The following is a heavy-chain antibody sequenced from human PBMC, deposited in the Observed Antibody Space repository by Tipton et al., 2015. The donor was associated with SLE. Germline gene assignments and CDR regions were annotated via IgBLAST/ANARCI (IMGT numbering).Heavy chain of an antibody. CDR2: IYYSGST. V-gene: IGHV4-39*01. CDR1: GGSISSSSYY. D-gene: IGHD2-15*01. Sequence: TLSLTCTVSGGSISSSSYYWGWIRQPPGKGLEWIGSIYYSGSTYYNPSLKSRVTISVDTSKNQFSLKLSSVTAADTAVYYCARLPPADGTPWYFDLWGRGTLVTVSS. CDR3: ARLPPADGTPWYFDL. J-gene: IGHJ2*01.